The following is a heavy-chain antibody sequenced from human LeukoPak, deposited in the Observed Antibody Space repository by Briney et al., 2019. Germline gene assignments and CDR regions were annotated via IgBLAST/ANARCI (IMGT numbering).Heavy chain of an antibody. J-gene: IGHJ4*02. CDR1: GGTFSSYA. V-gene: IGHV1-69*04. CDR3: ARYQEDSSAPFDY. Sequence: SVKVSCKASGGTFSSYAISWVRQAPGQGLEWMGRIIPILGIANYAQKFQGIVTITADKSTTTAYMELRSLRSEYTAVHYGARYQEDSSAPFDYWGQGTLVTVSS. D-gene: IGHD3-22*01. CDR2: IIPILGIA.